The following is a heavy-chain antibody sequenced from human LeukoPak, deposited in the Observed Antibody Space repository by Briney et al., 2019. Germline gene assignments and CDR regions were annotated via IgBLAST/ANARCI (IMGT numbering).Heavy chain of an antibody. V-gene: IGHV3-23*01. CDR3: AKDAGYYYGSGSYLDV. CDR1: GFTFGDYA. D-gene: IGHD3-10*01. Sequence: GGSLRLSCTASGFTFGDYAMSWVRQAPGKGLEWVSAISGSGGSTYYADSVKGRFTISRDNSKNTLYLQMNSLRAEDTAVYYCAKDAGYYYGSGSYLDVWGQGTTVTVSS. CDR2: ISGSGGST. J-gene: IGHJ6*02.